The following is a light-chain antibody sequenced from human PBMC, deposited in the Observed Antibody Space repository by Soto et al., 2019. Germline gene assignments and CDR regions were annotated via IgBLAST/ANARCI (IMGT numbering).Light chain of an antibody. CDR1: XSVLYSSNXXXY. J-gene: IGKJ3*01. CDR2: WAS. CDR3: QQYYSTPPT. Sequence: DIVMTQSPDSLAVSLGERATINCXXXXSVLYSSNXXXYLAWYQQKPGQPPKLLIYWASTRESGVPDRFSGSGSGTDFTLTISSLQAEDVAVYYCQQYYSTPPTFGPGTKVDIK. V-gene: IGKV4-1*01.